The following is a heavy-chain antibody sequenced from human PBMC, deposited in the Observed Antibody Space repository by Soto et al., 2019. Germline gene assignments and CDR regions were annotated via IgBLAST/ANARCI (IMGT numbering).Heavy chain of an antibody. Sequence: QVQLVESGGGVVQPGGSLRLSCEASGFSFGRYGMHWVRQAPGKGLEWVSVIAFDGTNIHYADSMKGRFSISRDNSKNTLYLQMNSLRSEDTAVYYCAKVHSLESYYYFGLEVWGQGTTVTVPS. D-gene: IGHD3-3*01. CDR3: AKVHSLESYYYFGLEV. CDR2: IAFDGTNI. V-gene: IGHV3-30*18. CDR1: GFSFGRYG. J-gene: IGHJ6*02.